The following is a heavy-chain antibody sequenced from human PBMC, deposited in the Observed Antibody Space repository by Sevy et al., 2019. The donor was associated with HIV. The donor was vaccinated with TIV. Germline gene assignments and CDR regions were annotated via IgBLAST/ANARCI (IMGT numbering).Heavy chain of an antibody. J-gene: IGHJ4*02. CDR2: FVPEDGEI. Sequence: ASVKVSCNVPRYTLSEVSMHWVRQAPGKGLEWMGGFVPEDGEIVFAQKFQGRVTVAEATLTDTAYLELSNLRSEDTATYFCVIGDTPRLTGSGTRLKDQSLNYFEFWGQGTLVTVSS. D-gene: IGHD3-16*02. V-gene: IGHV1-24*01. CDR3: VIGDTPRLTGSGTRLKDQSLNYFEF. CDR1: RYTLSEVS.